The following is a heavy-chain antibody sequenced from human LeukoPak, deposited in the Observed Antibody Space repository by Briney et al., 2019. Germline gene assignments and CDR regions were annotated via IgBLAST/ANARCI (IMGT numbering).Heavy chain of an antibody. V-gene: IGHV3-48*03. CDR3: ARGVPTGYYTSCYDY. CDR2: ISSSGTTI. Sequence: AGGSLRLSCAASGINFSDSEMNWVRQAPGKGLEGVSYISSSGTTIYYADSVKGRFTISRDNAKNSLYLQMNSLRAEDTAVYYCARGVPTGYYTSCYDYWGQGTLVTVSS. CDR1: GINFSDSE. D-gene: IGHD3/OR15-3a*01. J-gene: IGHJ4*02.